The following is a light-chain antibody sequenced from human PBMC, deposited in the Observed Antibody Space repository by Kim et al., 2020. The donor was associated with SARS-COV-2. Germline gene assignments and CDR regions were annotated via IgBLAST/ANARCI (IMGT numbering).Light chain of an antibody. CDR2: AAS. CDR1: QSISSY. V-gene: IGKV1-39*01. J-gene: IGKJ2*01. Sequence: SASVGDRVTITCRASQSISSYLNWYQQKPGKAPKLLIYAASSLQSGVPSRFSGSGSGTDFTLTSSSLQPEDFATYSCQQSYSTRYTFGQGTKLEI. CDR3: QQSYSTRYT.